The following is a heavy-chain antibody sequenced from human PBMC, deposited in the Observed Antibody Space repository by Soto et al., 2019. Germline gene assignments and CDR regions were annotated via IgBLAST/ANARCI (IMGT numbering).Heavy chain of an antibody. CDR1: GDSVSSNSAA. Sequence: KQSQTLSLTCAISGDSVSSNSAAWDWSRQSPSRGLEWLGRTYYRSKWYNDDAESVQSQITINPDTSKNQFSLQLNSVTPEDTAVYYCASDSCYYDSSGQNCDAFDIWGQGTMVTVSS. CDR3: ASDSCYYDSSGQNCDAFDI. D-gene: IGHD3-22*01. J-gene: IGHJ3*02. V-gene: IGHV6-1*01. CDR2: TYYRSKWYN.